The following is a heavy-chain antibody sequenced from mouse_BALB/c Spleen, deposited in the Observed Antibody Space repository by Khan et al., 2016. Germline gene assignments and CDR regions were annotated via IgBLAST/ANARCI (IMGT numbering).Heavy chain of an antibody. J-gene: IGHJ4*01. CDR1: GCSFTSYY. CDR3: ASSTQSFYAMDY. D-gene: IGHD1-1*01. CDR2: IDPFNGGT. V-gene: IGHV1S135*01. Sequence: EVQLQESGPELMKPGASVKISCKASGCSFTSYYMHWVKQSHGKSLEWIGYIDPFNGGTSYNQKFKGKATLTVDKSSSTAYMHLSSLTSEDSAVYYCASSTQSFYAMDYWGQGTSVTVSS.